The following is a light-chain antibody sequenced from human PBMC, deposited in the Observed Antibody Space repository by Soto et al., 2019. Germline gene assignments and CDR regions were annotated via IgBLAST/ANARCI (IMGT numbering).Light chain of an antibody. CDR3: QQYDDWPWT. CDR1: QSVNSN. J-gene: IGKJ1*01. V-gene: IGKV3-15*01. Sequence: EIVLTQSPATLSVSPGDRATLSCRASQSVNSNLAWYHLKPGQAPRLLIYGASIMAAGIPARFTGSESGTEFTLSISSLQSEDFAVYYCQQYDDWPWTLGHGTKV. CDR2: GAS.